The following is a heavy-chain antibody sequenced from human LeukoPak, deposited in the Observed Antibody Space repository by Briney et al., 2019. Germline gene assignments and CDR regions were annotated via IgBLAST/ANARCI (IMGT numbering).Heavy chain of an antibody. V-gene: IGHV4-59*01. D-gene: IGHD3-22*01. CDR1: GGSISSYY. CDR3: ARGYYDSSGLFDY. J-gene: IGHJ4*02. Sequence: SETLSLTCTVSGGSISSYYWSWIRQPPGKGLEWIGYIYYSGSTNYNPSLKSRVTISVDTPKNQFSLKLSSVTAADTAVYYCARGYYDSSGLFDYWGQGTLVTVSS. CDR2: IYYSGST.